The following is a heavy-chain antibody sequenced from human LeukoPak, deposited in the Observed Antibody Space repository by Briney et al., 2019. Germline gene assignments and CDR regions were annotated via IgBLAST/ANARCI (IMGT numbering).Heavy chain of an antibody. J-gene: IGHJ4*02. CDR1: GFTFSSYA. CDR3: AKDYGSGSFTFDY. Sequence: GGSLRLSCAASGFTFSSYAMSWVRRAPGKGLEWVSAISGSGGSTYYADSVKGRLTISRDNSKNTLYLQMNSLRAEDTAVYYCAKDYGSGSFTFDYWGQGTLVTVSS. D-gene: IGHD3-10*01. V-gene: IGHV3-23*01. CDR2: ISGSGGST.